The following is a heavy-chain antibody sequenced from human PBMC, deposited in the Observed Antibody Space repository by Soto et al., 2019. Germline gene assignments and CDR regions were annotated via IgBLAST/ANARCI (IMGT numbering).Heavy chain of an antibody. CDR2: ISESGDRT. CDR1: GFTFSSYA. J-gene: IGHJ6*03. CDR3: AKGKTGKSAHYYHMDV. Sequence: GGSLRLSCAASGFTFSSYAMSWVRQAPGKGLEWVSAISESGDRTFDADSVKGRFTISRDNSKNTLYLHMNSLRAEDTAEYYCAKGKTGKSAHYYHMDVWGKGTTVTVSS. V-gene: IGHV3-23*01. D-gene: IGHD1-1*01.